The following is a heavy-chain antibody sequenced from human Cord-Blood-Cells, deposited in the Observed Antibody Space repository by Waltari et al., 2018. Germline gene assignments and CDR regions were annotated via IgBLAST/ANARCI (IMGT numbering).Heavy chain of an antibody. J-gene: IGHJ4*02. CDR2: IIPILGIA. CDR1: GGTFSSYA. CDR3: ARLLGYCSSTSCLDY. D-gene: IGHD2-2*01. Sequence: QVQLVQSGAEVKKPGASVKVSCKASGGTFSSYAISWVRQGPGQGLEWMGRIIPILGIANYAQKFQGRVTITADKSTSTAYMELSSLRSEDTAVYYCARLLGYCSSTSCLDYWGQGTLVTVSS. V-gene: IGHV1-69*09.